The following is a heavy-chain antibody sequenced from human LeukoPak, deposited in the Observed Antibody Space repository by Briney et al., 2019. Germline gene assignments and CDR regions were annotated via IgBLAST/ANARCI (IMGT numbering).Heavy chain of an antibody. CDR1: GGSIITTNW. D-gene: IGHD1-26*01. CDR3: TRESGAFSPFGF. Sequence: PSGTLSLTCAVSGGSIITTNWWSWVRQPPGKGLEWIGEVHLNGATHYNPSLGSRVSMSIDKSKNHMSLKLTSVTAADTAIYYCTRESGAFSPFGFWGQGTLATVSS. J-gene: IGHJ4*02. V-gene: IGHV4-4*02. CDR2: VHLNGAT.